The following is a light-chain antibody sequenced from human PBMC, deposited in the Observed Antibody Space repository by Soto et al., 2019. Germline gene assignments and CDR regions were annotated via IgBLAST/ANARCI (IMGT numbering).Light chain of an antibody. CDR1: QSVTSN. Sequence: EIVMTQSPATLSVSPGERATLSCRASQSVTSNLAWYQQKPGQAPRLLIYVASTRATGIPARFSGSGSGTEFTLTISRLQSEDFAVYYCQQYNNWPLTFGQGTRLEIK. CDR2: VAS. CDR3: QQYNNWPLT. V-gene: IGKV3-15*01. J-gene: IGKJ5*01.